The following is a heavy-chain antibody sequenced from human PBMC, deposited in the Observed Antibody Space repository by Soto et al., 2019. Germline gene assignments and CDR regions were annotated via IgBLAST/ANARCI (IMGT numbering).Heavy chain of an antibody. J-gene: IGHJ5*02. CDR2: IYWNDDK. D-gene: IGHD3-22*01. Sequence: QITLKESGPTLVKPTQTLTLTCTFSGFSLSTSGVGVGWIRQPPGKALEWLALIYWNDDKRYSPSLKSRLTITKDTSKNQVVLTMTNMDPVDTATYYCAHRQHMFVYYDSSGYWFDPWGQGTLVTVSS. CDR3: AHRQHMFVYYDSSGYWFDP. V-gene: IGHV2-5*01. CDR1: GFSLSTSGVG.